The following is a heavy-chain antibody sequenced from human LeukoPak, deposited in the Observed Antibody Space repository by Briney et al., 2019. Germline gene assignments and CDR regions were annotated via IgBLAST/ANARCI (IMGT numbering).Heavy chain of an antibody. D-gene: IGHD1-1*01. CDR1: GFSVSSNY. J-gene: IGHJ4*02. Sequence: GGSLRLSCLASGFSVSSNYMSWVRQAPGKGLEWVSVIYNGGNTYYADSVKGRFTISRDNSKNTLYLQMNSLRAEDTAVYYCARDRGYTSGMDYWGQGTLVTVSS. CDR2: IYNGGNT. CDR3: ARDRGYTSGMDY. V-gene: IGHV3-53*01.